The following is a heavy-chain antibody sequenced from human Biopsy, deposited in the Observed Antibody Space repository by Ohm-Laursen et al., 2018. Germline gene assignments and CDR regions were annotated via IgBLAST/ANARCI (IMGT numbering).Heavy chain of an antibody. CDR2: IFYDGSNT. Sequence: SLRLSCAATGFTFNNYGMQWVRQAPGKGLAWVAFIFYDGSNTYYADSVKGRFTISRDNSRDTLYLQMSSLRAEDTAVYYCAKDRYNYTPIGGFSMDVWGQGTTVTVSS. J-gene: IGHJ6*02. V-gene: IGHV3-30*02. CDR3: AKDRYNYTPIGGFSMDV. CDR1: GFTFNNYG. D-gene: IGHD5-18*01.